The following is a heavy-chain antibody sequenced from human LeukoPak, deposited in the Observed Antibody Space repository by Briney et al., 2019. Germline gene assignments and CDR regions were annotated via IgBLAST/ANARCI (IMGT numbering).Heavy chain of an antibody. D-gene: IGHD6-13*01. CDR1: GISFSGYG. Sequence: GSLRLSCAASGISFSGYGMSWVRQAPGKGLEWVSAISGSGDSRYYADSVKGRFTISRDNSKNTLYLQMNNVRAEDTAVYSCAKDLAAAGTDTFDVWGQGTMVTVTS. J-gene: IGHJ3*01. CDR2: ISGSGDSR. CDR3: AKDLAAAGTDTFDV. V-gene: IGHV3-23*01.